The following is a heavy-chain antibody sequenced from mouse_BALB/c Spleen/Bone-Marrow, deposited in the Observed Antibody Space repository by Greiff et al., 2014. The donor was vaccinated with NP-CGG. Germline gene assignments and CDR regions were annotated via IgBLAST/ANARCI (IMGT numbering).Heavy chain of an antibody. CDR1: GYTFTDYA. J-gene: IGHJ4*01. V-gene: IGHV1-67*01. CDR2: ISTYSGNT. Sequence: VQGVESGLELVRPGVSVKISCKGSGYTFTDYAMHWVKQSHAKSLEWIGVISTYSGNTNYNQKFKGKATMTVDKSSSTAYMELARLTSEDSAIYYCARYGYGSSYYAMDYWGQGTSVTVSS. CDR3: ARYGYGSSYYAMDY. D-gene: IGHD1-1*01.